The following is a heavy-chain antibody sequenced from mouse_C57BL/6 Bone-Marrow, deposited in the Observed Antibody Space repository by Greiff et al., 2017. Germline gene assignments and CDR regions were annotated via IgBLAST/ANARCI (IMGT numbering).Heavy chain of an antibody. CDR3: ATGGQPYFDY. CDR2: ISSGSSTI. J-gene: IGHJ2*01. Sequence: EVMLVESGGGLVKPGGSLKLSCAASGFTFSDYGMHWVRQAPEKGLEWVAYISSGSSTIYYADTVNGRFTISRDNAKNTLFLQMTSLRSEYTAMYYCATGGQPYFDYWAQGTTLTVSS. V-gene: IGHV5-17*01. CDR1: GFTFSDYG.